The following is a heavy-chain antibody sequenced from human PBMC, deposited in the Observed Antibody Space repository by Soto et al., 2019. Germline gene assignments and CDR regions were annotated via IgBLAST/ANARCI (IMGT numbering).Heavy chain of an antibody. V-gene: IGHV3-64*01. CDR1: GLTFSSSA. CDR2: ISSNGGST. D-gene: IGHD2-2*02. CDR3: ASSVVPAAISYYYMDV. Sequence: PGGSLRLSCAASGLTFSSSAMHWVRQAPGKGLEYVSAISSNGGSTYYANSVKGRFTISRDNSKNTLYLQMGSLRAEDMAVYYCASSVVPAAISYYYMDVWGKGTTVTVSS. J-gene: IGHJ6*03.